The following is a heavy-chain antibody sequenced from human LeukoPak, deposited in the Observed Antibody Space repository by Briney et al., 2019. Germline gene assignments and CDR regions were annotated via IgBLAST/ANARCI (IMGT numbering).Heavy chain of an antibody. Sequence: GGSLRLSCVASGFTFSSYGMHWVRQAPGKGLEWVAVISYDGSDNYYADSLKGRFTISRDNSMNTLYPQMNSLRAEDTAVYYCAKANTAMSYFDYWGQGTLVTVSS. CDR3: AKANTAMSYFDY. CDR1: GFTFSSYG. D-gene: IGHD5-18*01. CDR2: ISYDGSDN. V-gene: IGHV3-30*18. J-gene: IGHJ4*02.